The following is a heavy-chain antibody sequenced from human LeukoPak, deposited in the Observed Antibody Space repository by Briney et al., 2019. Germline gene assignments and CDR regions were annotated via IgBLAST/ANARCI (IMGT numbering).Heavy chain of an antibody. CDR1: GGTFSSYA. J-gene: IGHJ5*02. CDR3: ARHPTDGSSST. D-gene: IGHD1-26*01. Sequence: ASVKVSCKASGGTFSSYAISWVRQAPGQGLEWMGRIIPIFGIANYAQKFQGRVTITADKSTSTAYMELSSLRSEDTAVYYCARHPTDGSSSTWGQGTLVTVSS. CDR2: IIPIFGIA. V-gene: IGHV1-69*04.